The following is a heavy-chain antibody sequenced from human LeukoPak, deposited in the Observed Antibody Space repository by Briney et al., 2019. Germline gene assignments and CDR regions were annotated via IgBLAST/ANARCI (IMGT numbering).Heavy chain of an antibody. CDR1: GGSFSGYY. V-gene: IGHV4-34*01. Sequence: PSETLSLTCAVYGGSFSGYYWSWIRQPPGKGLEWIGEINHGGSTNYNPSLKSRVTMSVDTSKNQFSLWLSSVTAADTAVYYCAREPINYDSWFDPWGQGILVTVSS. CDR2: INHGGST. D-gene: IGHD3-3*01. J-gene: IGHJ5*02. CDR3: AREPINYDSWFDP.